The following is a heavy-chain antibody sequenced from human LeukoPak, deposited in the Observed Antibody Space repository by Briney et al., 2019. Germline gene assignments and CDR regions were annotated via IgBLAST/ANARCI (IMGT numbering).Heavy chain of an antibody. CDR2: IYYSGTT. CDR1: GDSISGSTYY. D-gene: IGHD6-13*01. Sequence: SETLSLTCTVSGDSISGSTYYWGWIRQPPGKGLDWIGSIYYSGTTYYNLSLESRVTMSVDTSKNQFSLKVSSVTATDTAVYYCARQFPAGIAAAGTDYWGHGTLVTVSS. CDR3: ARQFPAGIAAAGTDY. J-gene: IGHJ4*01. V-gene: IGHV4-39*01.